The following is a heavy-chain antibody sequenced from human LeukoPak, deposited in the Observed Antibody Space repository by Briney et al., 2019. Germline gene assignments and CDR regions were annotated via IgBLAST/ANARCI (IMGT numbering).Heavy chain of an antibody. J-gene: IGHJ4*02. CDR1: GFTFSSYE. CDR2: ISSSGSTI. D-gene: IGHD3-22*01. Sequence: PGGSLRLSCAASGFTFSSYEMNWVRQAPGKGLEWVSYISSSGSTIYYADSVKGRLTISRDNAKNSLYLQMNSLRAEDTALYYCAREGYDSSGYYFDYWGQGTLVTVSS. CDR3: AREGYDSSGYYFDY. V-gene: IGHV3-48*03.